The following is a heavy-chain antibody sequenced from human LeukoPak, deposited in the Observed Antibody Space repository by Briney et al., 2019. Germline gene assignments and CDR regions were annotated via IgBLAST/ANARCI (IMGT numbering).Heavy chain of an antibody. Sequence: GGSLRFSCAASGFTLSSYAMSWVRKGPGKGLKWVSAISVSGNTYHADSVKGRFTISRDNSKNTLYLQMNSLRAEDTAVYYCAKWGCSGGSCYPFDYWGQGTLVTVSS. D-gene: IGHD2-15*01. J-gene: IGHJ4*02. CDR2: ISVSGNT. CDR3: AKWGCSGGSCYPFDY. V-gene: IGHV3-23*01. CDR1: GFTLSSYA.